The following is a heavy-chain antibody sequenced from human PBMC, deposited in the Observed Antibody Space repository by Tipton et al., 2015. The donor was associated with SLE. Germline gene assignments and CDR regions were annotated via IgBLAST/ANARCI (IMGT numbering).Heavy chain of an antibody. J-gene: IGHJ6*03. CDR1: GGSISSSY. Sequence: TLSLTCNVSGGSISSSYWSWIRQSPGKGLEWIGSIYYTGSTNYNPSLKSRVTIPVETSKKQFSLKLNSVTAADTAVYYCTRRGDGCNWDYYYMDVWGKGTTVTVSS. D-gene: IGHD5-24*01. CDR2: IYYTGST. CDR3: TRRGDGCNWDYYYMDV. V-gene: IGHV4-59*01.